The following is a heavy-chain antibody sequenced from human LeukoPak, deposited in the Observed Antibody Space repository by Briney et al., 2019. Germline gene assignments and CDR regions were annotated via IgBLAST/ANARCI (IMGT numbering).Heavy chain of an antibody. D-gene: IGHD3-22*01. J-gene: IGHJ3*02. CDR3: ARAIYDSSGFYQDYAFDI. Sequence: SETLSLTCTVSGGSITSNSYYWAWIRQPPGKGLEWIGSLYYTGSTNYSPSLKSRVTISGDTSKNQFSLKLNSVTAADTAVYYCARAIYDSSGFYQDYAFDIWGQGTMVTVSS. CDR1: GGSITSNSYY. CDR2: LYYTGST. V-gene: IGHV4-39*01.